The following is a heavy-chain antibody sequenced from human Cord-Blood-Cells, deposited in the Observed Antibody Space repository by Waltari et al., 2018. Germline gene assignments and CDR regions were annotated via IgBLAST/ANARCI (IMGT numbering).Heavy chain of an antibody. CDR3: ARSSSIAARGWDY. Sequence: VRLQPWGAGLLKPSETLSLTCAVSVASFRGYSWTWPRQPPGKGLEWNGEINHSGSTNYNPSLKSRVTISVDTSKNQFSLKLSSVTAADTAVYYCARSSSIAARGWDYWGQGTLVTVSS. V-gene: IGHV4-34*01. CDR1: VASFRGYS. J-gene: IGHJ4*02. CDR2: INHSGST. D-gene: IGHD6-6*01.